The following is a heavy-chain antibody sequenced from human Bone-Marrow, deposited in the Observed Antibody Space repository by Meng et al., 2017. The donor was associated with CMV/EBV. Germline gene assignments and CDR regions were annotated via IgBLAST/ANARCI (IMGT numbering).Heavy chain of an antibody. CDR3: ARDMPDTYCSSTSCTNGPDY. D-gene: IGHD2-2*01. Sequence: GGSLRLSCAASGFTFSSYAMSWVRQAPGKGLEWVSAISGSSSYIYYADSVKGRFTISRDNAKNSLYLQMNSLRAEDTAVYYCARDMPDTYCSSTSCTNGPDYWGQGTLVTVSS. V-gene: IGHV3-21*01. J-gene: IGHJ4*02. CDR1: GFTFSSYA. CDR2: ISGSSSYI.